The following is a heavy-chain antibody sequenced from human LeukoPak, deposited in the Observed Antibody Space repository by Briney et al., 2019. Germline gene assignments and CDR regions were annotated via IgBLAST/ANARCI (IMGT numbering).Heavy chain of an antibody. D-gene: IGHD5-24*01. CDR1: GGSISRYY. V-gene: IGHV4-59*01. J-gene: IGHJ4*02. CDR3: TRDRRDGYNYVDV. Sequence: PSETLSLTCTVSGGSISRYYWSWIRQPPGKGLEWIGYISYSGGTDYNPSLKSRVTMSVDTSKNQFSLKLKSVTPADTAIYYCTRDRRDGYNYVDVWGQGTLVTVSS. CDR2: ISYSGGT.